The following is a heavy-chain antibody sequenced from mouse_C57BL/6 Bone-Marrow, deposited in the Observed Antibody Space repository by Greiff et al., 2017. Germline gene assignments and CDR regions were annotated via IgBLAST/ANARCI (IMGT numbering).Heavy chain of an antibody. J-gene: IGHJ2*01. CDR1: GFTFSDYY. CDR2: INYDGSST. CDR3: ARVTTVVAYYFDY. V-gene: IGHV5-16*01. Sequence: DVKLVESEGGLVQPGSSMKLSCTASGFTFSDYYMAWVRQVPEKGLEWVANINYDGSSTYYLDSLKSRFIISRDNAKNILYLQMSSLKSEDTATYYCARVTTVVAYYFDYRGQGTTLTVSS. D-gene: IGHD1-1*01.